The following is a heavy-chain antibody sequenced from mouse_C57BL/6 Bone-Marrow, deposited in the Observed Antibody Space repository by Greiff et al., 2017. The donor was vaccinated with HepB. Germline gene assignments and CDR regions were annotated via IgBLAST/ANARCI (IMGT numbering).Heavy chain of an antibody. CDR3: AREGVLYDWFAY. D-gene: IGHD2-12*01. J-gene: IGHJ3*01. CDR1: GYTFTDYY. Sequence: QVQLQQSGAELVRPGASVKLSCKASGYTFTDYYINWVKQRPGQGLEWIARIYPGSGNTYYNEKFKGKATLTAEKSSSTAYMQLSSLTSEDSAVYFCAREGVLYDWFAYWGQGTLVTVSA. V-gene: IGHV1-76*01. CDR2: IYPGSGNT.